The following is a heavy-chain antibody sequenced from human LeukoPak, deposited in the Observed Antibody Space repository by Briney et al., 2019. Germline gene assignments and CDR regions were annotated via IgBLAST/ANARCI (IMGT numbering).Heavy chain of an antibody. CDR3: AKPITMIVVSYYYFDY. D-gene: IGHD3-22*01. Sequence: PGGSLRLSCAASGFTFSSYAMSWVRQAPGKGLEWVSAISGSGGSTYYADSVKGRFTISRDNSKNTLYLQMNSLRAEDTAVYYCAKPITMIVVSYYYFDYWGQGTLVTVSS. V-gene: IGHV3-23*01. J-gene: IGHJ4*02. CDR2: ISGSGGST. CDR1: GFTFSSYA.